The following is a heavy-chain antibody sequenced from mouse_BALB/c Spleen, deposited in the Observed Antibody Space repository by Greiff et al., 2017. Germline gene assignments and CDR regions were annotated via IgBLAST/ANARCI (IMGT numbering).Heavy chain of an antibody. CDR3: ASITTVDYFDY. Sequence: VQLQQPGAELVKPGASVKLSCKASGYTFTSYWMHWVKQRPGQGLEWIGEINPSNGRTNYNEKFKSKATLTVDKSSSTAYMQLSSLTSEDSAVYYCASITTVDYFDYWGQGTTLTVSS. CDR2: INPSNGRT. D-gene: IGHD1-1*01. CDR1: GYTFTSYW. V-gene: IGHV1S81*02. J-gene: IGHJ2*01.